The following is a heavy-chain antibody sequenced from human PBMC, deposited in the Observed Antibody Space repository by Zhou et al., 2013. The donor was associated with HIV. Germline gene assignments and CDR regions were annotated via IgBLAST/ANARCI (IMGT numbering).Heavy chain of an antibody. D-gene: IGHD6-19*01. Sequence: QVQLVQSGAEVKKPGSSVKVSCKVSGVTFITHGFSWLRQAPGQGLEWMGGIIPIFGTANYAQKFQGRVTITADEFPSTVYMELSSLRSEDTAVYYCARVGFQYSSGWYTYQYYGMDVWGQGTTVTVSS. J-gene: IGHJ6*02. CDR3: ARVGFQYSSGWYTYQYYGMDV. CDR1: GVTFITHG. V-gene: IGHV1-69*12. CDR2: IIPIFGTA.